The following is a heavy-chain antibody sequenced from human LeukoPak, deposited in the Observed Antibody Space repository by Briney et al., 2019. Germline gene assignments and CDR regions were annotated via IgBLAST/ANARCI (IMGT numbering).Heavy chain of an antibody. CDR2: IYYSGST. V-gene: IGHV4-39*07. D-gene: IGHD6-6*01. J-gene: IGHJ4*02. CDR1: GGSISSSIYY. Sequence: SETLSLTCTVSGGSISSSIYYWGWIRQPPGKGLEWIGSIYYSGSTYYNPSLKNRVTISVDTSKNQFSLKLRSVTAADTAVYYCARVTAARPFDYWGQGTLVTVSS. CDR3: ARVTAARPFDY.